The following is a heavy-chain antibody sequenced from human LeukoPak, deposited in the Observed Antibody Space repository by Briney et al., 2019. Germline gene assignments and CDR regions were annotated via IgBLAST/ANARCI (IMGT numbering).Heavy chain of an antibody. CDR2: IYYSGST. J-gene: IGHJ5*02. CDR3: ARGRIHVDP. V-gene: IGHV4-59*01. CDR1: GGSFSGYY. D-gene: IGHD2-21*01. Sequence: SETLSLTCAVYGGSFSGYYWSWIRQPPGKGLEWIGYIYYSGSTNYNPSLKSRVTISVDTSKNQFSLKLSSVTAADTAVYYCARGRIHVDPWGQGTLVTVSS.